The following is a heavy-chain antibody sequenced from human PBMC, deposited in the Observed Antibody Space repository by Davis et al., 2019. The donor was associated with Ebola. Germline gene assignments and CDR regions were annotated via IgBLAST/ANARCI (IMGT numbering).Heavy chain of an antibody. V-gene: IGHV3-30*18. J-gene: IGHJ4*02. CDR3: ANLPRY. Sequence: PGGSLRLSCAASGFTFSSYGMHWVRQAPGKGLEWVAVISYDGSNKYYADSVKGRFTISRDNSKNTLYLQMNSLRAEDTAVYYCANLPRYWGQGTLVTVSS. CDR1: GFTFSSYG. CDR2: ISYDGSNK.